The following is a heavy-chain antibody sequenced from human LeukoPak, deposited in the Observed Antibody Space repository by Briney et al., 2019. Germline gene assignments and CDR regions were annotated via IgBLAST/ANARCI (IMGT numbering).Heavy chain of an antibody. CDR2: IIPILGIA. Sequence: GASVKVPCKASGGTFSSYTISWVRQAPGQGLEWMGRIIPILGIANYAQKFQGRVTITADKSTSTAYMELSSLRSEDTAVYYCATPRQLWPHYGMDVWGQGTTVTVSS. V-gene: IGHV1-69*02. D-gene: IGHD5-18*01. CDR1: GGTFSSYT. J-gene: IGHJ6*02. CDR3: ATPRQLWPHYGMDV.